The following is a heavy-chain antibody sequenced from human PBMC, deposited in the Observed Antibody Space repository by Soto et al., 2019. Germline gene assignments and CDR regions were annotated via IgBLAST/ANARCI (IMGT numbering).Heavy chain of an antibody. Sequence: IISVTCVVSGVSSSSGVYYLSRIRPHPGKGLEWAGYIYDSGSTYYNPSLKSRVTISVDTSKNQFSLNLSSVTAADTAVYYCARLQHDSSGYYPYYFDSSGQGTLVTVSA. CDR3: ARLQHDSSGYYPYYFDS. CDR2: IYDSGST. D-gene: IGHD3-22*01. CDR1: GVSSSSGVYY. J-gene: IGHJ4*02. V-gene: IGHV4-31*11.